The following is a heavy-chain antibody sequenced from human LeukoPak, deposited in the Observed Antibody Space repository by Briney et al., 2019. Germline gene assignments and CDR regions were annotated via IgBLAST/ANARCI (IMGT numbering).Heavy chain of an antibody. V-gene: IGHV1-2*06. CDR1: GYTFTGYY. CDR2: IKPNSGGT. Sequence: ASVKVSCKASGYTFTGYYMHWVRQAPGQGLEWMGRIKPNSGGTNYAQKFQGRVTMTRDTSISTAYMELSRLRSDDTAVYYCARVRPHYYDSSGSRGDYWGQGTLVTVSS. J-gene: IGHJ4*02. CDR3: ARVRPHYYDSSGSRGDY. D-gene: IGHD3-22*01.